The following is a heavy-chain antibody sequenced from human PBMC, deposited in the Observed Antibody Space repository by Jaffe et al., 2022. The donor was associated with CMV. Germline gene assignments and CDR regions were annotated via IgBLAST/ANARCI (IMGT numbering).Heavy chain of an antibody. Sequence: EVQLVESGGGLVQPGRSLRLSCTASGFTFGDYAMSWVRQAPGKGLEWVGFIRSKAYGGTTEYAASVKGRFTISRDDSKSIAYLQMNSLKTEDTAVYYCTRDFPGIAVAGNIQSPIKNLDYWGQGTLVTVSS. D-gene: IGHD6-19*01. J-gene: IGHJ4*02. V-gene: IGHV3-49*04. CDR1: GFTFGDYA. CDR3: TRDFPGIAVAGNIQSPIKNLDY. CDR2: IRSKAYGGTT.